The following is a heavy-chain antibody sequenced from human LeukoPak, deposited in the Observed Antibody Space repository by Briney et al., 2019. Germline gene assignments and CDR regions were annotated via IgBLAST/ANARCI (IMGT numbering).Heavy chain of an antibody. CDR2: ISGSGGST. CDR1: GFTFSSYS. Sequence: PGGSLRLSCAASGFTFSSYSMNWVRQAPGKGLEWVSAISGSGGSTYYADSVKGRFTISRDNSKNTLYLQMNSLRAEDTAVYYCAKESSSGWYATYYFDYWGQGTLVTVSS. V-gene: IGHV3-23*01. J-gene: IGHJ4*02. CDR3: AKESSSGWYATYYFDY. D-gene: IGHD6-19*01.